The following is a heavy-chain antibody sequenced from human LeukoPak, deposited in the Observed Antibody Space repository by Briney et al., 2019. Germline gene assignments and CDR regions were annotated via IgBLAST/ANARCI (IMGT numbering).Heavy chain of an antibody. CDR1: GFTFSSYS. J-gene: IGHJ4*02. D-gene: IGHD3-22*01. CDR3: ARANAYYYDSSGYSDY. CDR2: ISSSSSYI. V-gene: IGHV3-21*01. Sequence: GGSLRLSXAASGFTFSSYSMNWVCQAPGKGLEWVSSISSSSSYIYYADSVKGRFTISRDNAKNSLYLQMNSLRAEDTAVYYCARANAYYYDSSGYSDYWGQGTLVTVSS.